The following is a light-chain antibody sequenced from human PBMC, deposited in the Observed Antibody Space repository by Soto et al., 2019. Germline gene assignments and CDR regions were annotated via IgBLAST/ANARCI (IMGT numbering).Light chain of an antibody. CDR2: GAS. V-gene: IGKV3-20*01. J-gene: IGKJ5*01. Sequence: SSGTLSLSTRERATLSCRASQTISSNLAWYQQKPGQAPRLLIYGASSRATGIPDRFSGSGSGTDFTLTISRLEPEDFAVYYCQQCGSSPITFGQGTRLEIK. CDR3: QQCGSSPIT. CDR1: QTISSN.